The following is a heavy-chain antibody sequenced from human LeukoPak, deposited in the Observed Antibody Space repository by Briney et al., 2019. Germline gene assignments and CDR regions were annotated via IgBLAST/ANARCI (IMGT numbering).Heavy chain of an antibody. Sequence: GGSLRLSCAASGFIFSDYSLNWVRQAPGKGLEWVSSTSSSSSYTKSADSVKGRFTISRDNAKNSLYLQMNSLRAEDTAVYYCARVVLLWFGESPHDAFDIWGQGTMVTVSS. D-gene: IGHD3-10*01. CDR1: GFIFSDYS. CDR3: ARVVLLWFGESPHDAFDI. V-gene: IGHV3-21*01. J-gene: IGHJ3*02. CDR2: TSSSSSYT.